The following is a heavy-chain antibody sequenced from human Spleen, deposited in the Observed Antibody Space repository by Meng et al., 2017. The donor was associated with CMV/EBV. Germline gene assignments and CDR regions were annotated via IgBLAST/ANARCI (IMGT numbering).Heavy chain of an antibody. Sequence: SETLSLTCTVSGGSISSYYWSWIRQPPGKGLKWIGYIYYTGSTNYNPSLKSRVTISVDTSKNQFSLKLNSVTAADTAVYYCARGAGEGWFDPWGQGTLVTVSS. CDR1: GGSISSYY. CDR3: ARGAGEGWFDP. V-gene: IGHV4-59*12. D-gene: IGHD1-26*01. CDR2: IYYTGST. J-gene: IGHJ5*02.